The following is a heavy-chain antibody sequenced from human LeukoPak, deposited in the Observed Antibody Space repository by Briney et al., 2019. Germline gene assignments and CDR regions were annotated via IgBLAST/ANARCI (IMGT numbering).Heavy chain of an antibody. CDR1: GFTFSSYA. CDR3: ATCSSTIIDAFDI. J-gene: IGHJ3*02. CDR2: ISGSGGST. Sequence: GGSLRPSCAASGFTFSSYAISWVRQAPGKGLEWVSAISGSGGSTYYADSVKGRFTISRDNSKNTLYLQMNSLRAEDTAVYYCATCSSTIIDAFDIWGQGTMVTVSS. V-gene: IGHV3-23*01. D-gene: IGHD2-2*01.